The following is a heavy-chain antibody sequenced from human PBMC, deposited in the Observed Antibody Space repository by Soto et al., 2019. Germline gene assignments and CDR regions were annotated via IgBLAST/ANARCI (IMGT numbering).Heavy chain of an antibody. CDR1: GGSFSGYY. V-gene: IGHV4-34*01. D-gene: IGHD2-2*01. J-gene: IGHJ6*02. CDR3: ARRTAAPYHYYYAMDV. Sequence: SETLSLTCAVHGGSFSGYYWSWIRQSPGKGLEWIGEINHSGTTHYNPSLKRRVTMSVDTSKNQFSLKLFSVTAADTAVYYCARRTAAPYHYYYAMDVWGQGTTVTV. CDR2: INHSGTT.